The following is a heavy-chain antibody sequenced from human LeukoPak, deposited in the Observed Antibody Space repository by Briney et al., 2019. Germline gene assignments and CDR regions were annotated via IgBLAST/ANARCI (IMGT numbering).Heavy chain of an antibody. V-gene: IGHV3-23*01. J-gene: IGHJ4*02. CDR3: AKYSRPPSIDY. CDR1: GFTFNTYA. CDR2: ISGSGGTT. D-gene: IGHD6-13*01. Sequence: GGSLRLSCAASGFTFNTYAMSWVRQAPGKGLEWVSAISGSGGTTYYADSVKGRSTISRDNSKNTLYLQMNSLRAEDTAVYYCAKYSRPPSIDYWGQGTLVTVSS.